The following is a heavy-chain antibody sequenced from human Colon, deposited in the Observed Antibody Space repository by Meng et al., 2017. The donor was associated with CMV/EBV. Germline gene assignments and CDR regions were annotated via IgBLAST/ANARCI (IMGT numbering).Heavy chain of an antibody. J-gene: IGHJ6*02. D-gene: IGHD3-10*01. V-gene: IGHV4-39*07. CDR2: IFYNGST. Sequence: SETLSLTCTVSGRSISSSSYSWAWIRQPPGKGLEWIGTIFYNGSTSYIPSLKSRISMSVDTSQNQFSLKLSSVSAADTALYYCARTNRMFRRDLGMDVWGQGTTVTVSS. CDR1: GRSISSSSYS. CDR3: ARTNRMFRRDLGMDV.